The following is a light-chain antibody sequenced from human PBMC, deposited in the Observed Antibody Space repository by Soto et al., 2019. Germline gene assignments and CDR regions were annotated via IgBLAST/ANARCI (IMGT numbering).Light chain of an antibody. CDR1: SSDVGAYNH. CDR2: DVS. Sequence: QSALTQPASVSGSPGQSITISCTGTSSDVGAYNHVSWYQHHPGKAPKLMIYDVSNRPSGVSNRFSGSKSGYTASLTISGLLDEDEADYYCNSHTFSNTRVFGPGTKVTVL. V-gene: IGLV2-14*01. J-gene: IGLJ1*01. CDR3: NSHTFSNTRV.